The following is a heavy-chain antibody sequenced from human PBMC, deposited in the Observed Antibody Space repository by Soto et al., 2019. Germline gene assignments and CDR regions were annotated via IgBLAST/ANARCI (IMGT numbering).Heavy chain of an antibody. D-gene: IGHD2-2*01. J-gene: IGHJ6*02. CDR3: ARDRGSTSGGYYYYGMDV. Sequence: QVQLVESGGGVVQPGRSLRLSCAASGFTFSSYAMHWVRQAPGKGLEWVAVISYDGSNKYYADSVKGRFTISRENSKNTLYLQMNSLRAEDTAVYYCARDRGSTSGGYYYYGMDVWGQGTTVTVSS. CDR2: ISYDGSNK. CDR1: GFTFSSYA. V-gene: IGHV3-30-3*01.